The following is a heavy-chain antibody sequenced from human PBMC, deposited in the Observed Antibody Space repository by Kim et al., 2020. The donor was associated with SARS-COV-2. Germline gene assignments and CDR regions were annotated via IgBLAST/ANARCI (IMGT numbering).Heavy chain of an antibody. J-gene: IGHJ4*02. CDR1: GYTFTSYG. Sequence: ASVKVSCKASGYTFTSYGISWVRQAPGQGLEWMGWISAYNGNTNYAQKLQGRVTMTTDTSTSTAYMELRSLRSDDTAVYYCAREGYYYDSSGYYYFDYWGQGTLVTVSS. V-gene: IGHV1-18*01. CDR2: ISAYNGNT. CDR3: AREGYYYDSSGYYYFDY. D-gene: IGHD3-22*01.